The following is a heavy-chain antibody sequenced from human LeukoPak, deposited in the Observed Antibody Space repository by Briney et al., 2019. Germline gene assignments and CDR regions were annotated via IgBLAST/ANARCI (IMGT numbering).Heavy chain of an antibody. J-gene: IGHJ4*02. Sequence: KSGGSLRLSCAASGFTFDDYAMHWVRQAPGKGLEWVSSISSSSSYIYYADSVKGRFTISRDNAKNSLYLQMNSLRAEDTAVYYCARRYCSGGSCYPFDYWGQGTLVTVSS. CDR2: ISSSSSYI. V-gene: IGHV3-21*01. CDR3: ARRYCSGGSCYPFDY. CDR1: GFTFDDYA. D-gene: IGHD2-15*01.